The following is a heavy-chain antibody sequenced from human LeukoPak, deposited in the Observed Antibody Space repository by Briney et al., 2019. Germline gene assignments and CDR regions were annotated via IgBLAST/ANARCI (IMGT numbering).Heavy chain of an antibody. V-gene: IGHV3-21*01. CDR2: ISSSSSYI. J-gene: IGHJ3*02. CDR1: GFTFSSYS. CDR3: AREGYSSSWYGAFDI. D-gene: IGHD6-13*01. Sequence: GGSLRLSCAASGFTFSSYSMNWVRQAPGKGLEWVSSISSSSSYIYYADSVKGRFTISRDNAKNSLYLQMNSLRAEDTAVYYCAREGYSSSWYGAFDIWGQGTMVTVSS.